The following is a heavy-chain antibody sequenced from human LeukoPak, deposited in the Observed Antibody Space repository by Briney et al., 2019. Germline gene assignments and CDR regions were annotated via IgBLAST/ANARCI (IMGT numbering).Heavy chain of an antibody. CDR2: IIPILDFA. D-gene: IGHD3-3*01. V-gene: IGHV1-69*04. Sequence: GSSVKVSCKASGGTFNNYAISWVRQAPGQGPEWMGRIIPILDFANYAQKFQGRVTITADESTSTAYMELSSLRSEDTAVYYCARSIRITIFGVVTAFDYWGQGTLVTVSS. CDR3: ARSIRITIFGVVTAFDY. J-gene: IGHJ4*02. CDR1: GGTFNNYA.